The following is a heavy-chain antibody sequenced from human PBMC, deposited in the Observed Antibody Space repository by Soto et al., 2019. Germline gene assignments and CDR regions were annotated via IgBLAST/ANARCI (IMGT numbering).Heavy chain of an antibody. V-gene: IGHV3-23*01. CDR1: GFTFSSYA. J-gene: IGHJ4*02. CDR2: ISGSGDST. D-gene: IGHD1-26*01. CDR3: AKGFYSISSGGYFDY. Sequence: EVQRLESGGGLVQPGGSLRLSCAASGFTFSSYAVSWVRQAPGKGLEWVSAISGSGDSTYYADSVKGRFTISRDNSQNTLYLQMNSLRAEDTAVFYCAKGFYSISSGGYFDYWGQGTLVTVSS.